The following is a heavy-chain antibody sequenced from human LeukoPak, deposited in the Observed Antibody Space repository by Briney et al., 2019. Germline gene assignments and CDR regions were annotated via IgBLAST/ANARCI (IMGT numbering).Heavy chain of an antibody. CDR3: ARRNDGLFDY. Sequence: SETLSLTCTVSGGSISSYYWSWIRQPPGKGLEWIGYIYYSGSTNYSPSLKSRVTISVDTSKNQFSLKLSSVTAADTAVYYCARRNDGLFDYWGQGTLVTVSS. CDR1: GGSISSYY. V-gene: IGHV4-59*01. D-gene: IGHD1-1*01. CDR2: IYYSGST. J-gene: IGHJ4*02.